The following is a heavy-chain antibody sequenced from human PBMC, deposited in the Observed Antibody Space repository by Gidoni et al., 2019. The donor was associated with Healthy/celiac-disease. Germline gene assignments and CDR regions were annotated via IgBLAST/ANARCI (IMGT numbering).Heavy chain of an antibody. J-gene: IGHJ4*02. Sequence: EVQLVESGGGLVKPGGSLRLSCAASGFTFSSYSMNWVRQAPGKGLEWVSSISSSSSYIYYADSVKGRFNISRDNAKNSLYLQMNSLRAEDTAVYYCAREIPWDSSGYWGFLDYWGQGTLVTVSS. CDR3: AREIPWDSSGYWGFLDY. CDR1: GFTFSSYS. D-gene: IGHD3-22*01. CDR2: ISSSSSYI. V-gene: IGHV3-21*01.